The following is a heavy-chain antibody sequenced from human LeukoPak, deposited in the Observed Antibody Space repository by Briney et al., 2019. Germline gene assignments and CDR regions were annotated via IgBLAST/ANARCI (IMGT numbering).Heavy chain of an antibody. Sequence: GGSLRLSCAASGFTFSSYAMSWVRQAPGKGLEWVSAISGSGGSTYYADSVKGRFTISRDNSKDTLYLQMNSLRAEDTAVYYCAKDPYDSSGYYLYWGQGTLVTVSS. CDR1: GFTFSSYA. J-gene: IGHJ4*02. CDR3: AKDPYDSSGYYLY. CDR2: ISGSGGST. D-gene: IGHD3-22*01. V-gene: IGHV3-23*01.